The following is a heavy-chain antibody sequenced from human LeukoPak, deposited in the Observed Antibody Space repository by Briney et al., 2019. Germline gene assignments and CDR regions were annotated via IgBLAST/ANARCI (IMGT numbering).Heavy chain of an antibody. J-gene: IGHJ4*02. CDR1: GFTFISYW. Sequence: GGSLRLSCAASGFTFISYWMHWVRQAPGKGLVWVSRINGDGSSTDFADSVKGRFTISRDNAKNPLYLQMNSLRAEDTAVYYCARDAPGNTALDYWGQGTLVTVSS. CDR2: INGDGSST. D-gene: IGHD5-18*01. CDR3: ARDAPGNTALDY. V-gene: IGHV3-74*01.